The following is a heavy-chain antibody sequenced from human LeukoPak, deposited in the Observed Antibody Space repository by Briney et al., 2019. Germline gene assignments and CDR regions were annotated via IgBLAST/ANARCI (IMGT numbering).Heavy chain of an antibody. Sequence: ASVKVSCKASGYTFTSYGISWVRQAPGQGLEWMGWISAYNGNTNYAQKLQGRVTMTTGTSTSTAYMELRSLRSDDTAVYYCARSITGTFSNWFDPWGQGTLVTVSS. V-gene: IGHV1-18*01. CDR1: GYTFTSYG. J-gene: IGHJ5*02. CDR2: ISAYNGNT. CDR3: ARSITGTFSNWFDP. D-gene: IGHD1-7*01.